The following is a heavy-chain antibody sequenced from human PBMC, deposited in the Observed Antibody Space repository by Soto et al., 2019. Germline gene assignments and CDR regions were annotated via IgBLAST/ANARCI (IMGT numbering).Heavy chain of an antibody. CDR1: GFSFRNYA. D-gene: IGHD4-17*01. V-gene: IGHV3-30-3*01. CDR2: ISNDGSNK. Sequence: LRLSCAASGFSFRNYAMHWVRQVPGKGLEWVAIISNDGSNKYYADSVKGRFTISRDNSKNTLNLQMNSLRPEDTAVYYCVKDKDDYGDYGDYWGQGILVTVSS. CDR3: VKDKDDYGDYGDY. J-gene: IGHJ4*02.